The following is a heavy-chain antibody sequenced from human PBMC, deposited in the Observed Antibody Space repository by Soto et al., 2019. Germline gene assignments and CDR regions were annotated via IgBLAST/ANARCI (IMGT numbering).Heavy chain of an antibody. CDR2: VSGSDDNT. CDR3: ATDFYPLAYYFDP. Sequence: QVQLVQSEAEVKKPGASVKVSCEASGYTFINHGISWVRQAPGQRLEWMGWVSGSDDNTKYAQTFQGRVTMTTETSTSTAHMELRNLRSDDTAVYFCATDFYPLAYYFDPWGQGTLVTVSS. V-gene: IGHV1-18*04. CDR1: GYTFINHG. D-gene: IGHD1-26*01. J-gene: IGHJ5*02.